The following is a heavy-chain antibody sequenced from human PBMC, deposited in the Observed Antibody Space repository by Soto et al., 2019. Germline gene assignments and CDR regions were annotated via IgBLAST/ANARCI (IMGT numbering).Heavy chain of an antibody. CDR1: GGSISSYY. J-gene: IGHJ4*02. Sequence: LSLTCTVSGGSISSYYWSWIRQPPGKGLEWIGYIYYSGSTNYNPSLKSRVTISVDTSKNQFSLKLSSVTAADTAVYYCARGSGYSGYDGGQLVRGYYFDYWGQGTLVTVSS. V-gene: IGHV4-59*01. CDR3: ARGSGYSGYDGGQLVRGYYFDY. CDR2: IYYSGST. D-gene: IGHD5-12*01.